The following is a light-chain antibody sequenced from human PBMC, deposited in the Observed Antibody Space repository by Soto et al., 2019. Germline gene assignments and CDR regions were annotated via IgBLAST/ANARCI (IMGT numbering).Light chain of an antibody. V-gene: IGLV2-14*01. CDR1: SNDVGGYNY. J-gene: IGLJ2*01. Sequence: QLVLTQPASVSGSPGQSITISCTGTSNDVGGYNYVSWYQQHPGKAPKLMIYDVSNRPSGVSNRFSGSKSGNTASLTISGLQAEDEADYYCSSYTSSSPVVFGGGTKLTVL. CDR2: DVS. CDR3: SSYTSSSPVV.